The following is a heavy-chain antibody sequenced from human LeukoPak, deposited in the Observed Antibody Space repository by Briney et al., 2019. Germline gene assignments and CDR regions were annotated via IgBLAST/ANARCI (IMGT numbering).Heavy chain of an antibody. J-gene: IGHJ5*02. V-gene: IGHV4-34*01. D-gene: IGHD1/OR15-1a*01. CDR1: GGSFSGYY. Sequence: TSETLSLTCAVYGGSFSGYYWSWIRQPPGKGLEWIGEINHSGSTNYNPSLKSRVTISVDTSKNQSSLKLSSVTAADTAVYYCAKQKGLDPWGQGTLVTVSS. CDR3: AKQKGLDP. CDR2: INHSGST.